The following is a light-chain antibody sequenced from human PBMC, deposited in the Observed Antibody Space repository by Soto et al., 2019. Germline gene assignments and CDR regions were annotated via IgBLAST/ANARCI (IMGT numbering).Light chain of an antibody. CDR1: SSNIGAGYD. CDR3: QSYDSSLSPVV. V-gene: IGLV1-40*01. CDR2: GNS. Sequence: QSVLTQPPSVSGAPGQRVTISCTGSSSNIGAGYDVHWYQQLPGTAPKLLIYGNSNRPSGVPDRFSGSKSGTSASLAITGLQAEDEADYDCQSYDSSLSPVVFGGGTKLTVL. J-gene: IGLJ2*01.